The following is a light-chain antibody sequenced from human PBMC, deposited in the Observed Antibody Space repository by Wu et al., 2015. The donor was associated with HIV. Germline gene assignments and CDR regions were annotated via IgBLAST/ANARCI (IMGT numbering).Light chain of an antibody. CDR1: ESVNSW. Sequence: DIQMTQSPPTLSASVGDRVTITCRASESVNSWLAWYQQKPGKAPKLLIYHASRLESGVPSRFSGSGSGTDFTLTISSLQPDDFATYYCQQYYSHPQTFGQGTKVEIK. V-gene: IGKV1-5*03. J-gene: IGKJ1*01. CDR2: HAS. CDR3: QQYYSHPQT.